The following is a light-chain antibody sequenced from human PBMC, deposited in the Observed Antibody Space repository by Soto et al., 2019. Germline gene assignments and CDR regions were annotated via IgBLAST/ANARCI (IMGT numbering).Light chain of an antibody. CDR3: RTWGTGTWV. CDR2: VDSDGSH. V-gene: IGLV4-69*01. CDR1: SGHSSYA. J-gene: IGLJ3*02. Sequence: QTVVTQSPSASASLGASVKLTCTLSSGHSSYAIAWHQQQPEKGPRYLMKVDSDGSHVKGDGIPDRFSGSSSGAERYLAISSLQSEDEADYYCRTWGTGTWVFGGGTKLTVL.